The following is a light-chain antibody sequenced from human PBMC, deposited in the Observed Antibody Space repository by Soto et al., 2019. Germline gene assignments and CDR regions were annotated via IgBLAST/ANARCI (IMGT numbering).Light chain of an antibody. J-gene: IGKJ4*01. CDR2: LGS. CDR1: QSLLHSNGYNY. V-gene: IGKV2-28*01. Sequence: ESVMTQSPLSLSVTPGEPASISCRSSQSLLHSNGYNYLDWYLQKPGQSPQLLIYLGSFRAAGVPDRFSGSGSGTDFTLKISRVEALDVGVSYCMQAVQAPSFGGGTKVEIK. CDR3: MQAVQAPS.